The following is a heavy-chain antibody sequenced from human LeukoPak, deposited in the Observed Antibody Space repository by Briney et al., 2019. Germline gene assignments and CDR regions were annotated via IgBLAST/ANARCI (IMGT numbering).Heavy chain of an antibody. D-gene: IGHD6-19*01. J-gene: IGHJ4*02. CDR3: ARGGIAVALFDY. CDR1: GGSISSYY. V-gene: IGHV4-59*01. Sequence: SETLSLTCIVSGGSISSYYWSWIRQPPGKGLEWIGYIYYSGSTNYNPSLKSRVTISVDTSKNQFSLKLSSVTAADTAVYYCARGGIAVALFDYWGQGTLVTVSS. CDR2: IYYSGST.